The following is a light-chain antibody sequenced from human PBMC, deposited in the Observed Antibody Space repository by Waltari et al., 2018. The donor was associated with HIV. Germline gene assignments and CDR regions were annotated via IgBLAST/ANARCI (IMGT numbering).Light chain of an antibody. Sequence: QSVLTQPPSASRPPGQRVLMSCSGSNSNIGNNFVSWFQQVPGRAPKLVIYRIDQLPSWVPDRFSAAKSGSSASLAITGLQSDDEAVYYCGSWDDSLSHWVFGGGTRLTV. CDR2: RID. CDR1: NSNIGNNF. J-gene: IGLJ3*02. CDR3: GSWDDSLSHWV. V-gene: IGLV1-47*01.